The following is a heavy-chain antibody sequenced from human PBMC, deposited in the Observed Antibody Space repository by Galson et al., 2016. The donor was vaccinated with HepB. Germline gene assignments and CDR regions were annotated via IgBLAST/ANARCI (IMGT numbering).Heavy chain of an antibody. J-gene: IGHJ4*02. CDR2: IIRMFGTV. CDR3: ARSQIVGTFTGFAY. V-gene: IGHV1-69*13. CDR1: GGIFSSYA. D-gene: IGHD5-12*01. Sequence: SVKVSCKASGGIFSSYAMSWVRQAPGHGLEWMGGIIRMFGTVNYARKFQGRVTISANDSASTVYMELSGLRSDDTAVYYCARSQIVGTFTGFAYWGQGTRVTVSP.